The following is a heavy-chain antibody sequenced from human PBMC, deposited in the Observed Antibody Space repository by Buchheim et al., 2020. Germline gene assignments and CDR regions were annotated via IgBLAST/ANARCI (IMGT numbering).Heavy chain of an antibody. Sequence: QVQLQESGPGLVKPSETLSLTCTVSGGSVSSGSYYWSWIRQPPGKGLEWIGYIYYSGSTNYNPSLNSRVSISVDTSKNQFSLKLSSVTAADTAVYYCAREGAYYDFWSGSRGWFDPWGQGTL. CDR2: IYYSGST. CDR1: GGSVSSGSYY. J-gene: IGHJ5*02. V-gene: IGHV4-61*01. D-gene: IGHD3-3*01. CDR3: AREGAYYDFWSGSRGWFDP.